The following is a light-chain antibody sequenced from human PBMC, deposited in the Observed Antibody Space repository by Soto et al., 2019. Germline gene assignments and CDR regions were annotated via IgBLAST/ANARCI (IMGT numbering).Light chain of an antibody. Sequence: EIVLTQSPGTLSLSPGERATLSCRASQSVSSSLAWYQQRPGQAPRLLIYDASSRATGIPDRFSGSGSGTDFTLTISRLEPEDFAVYYCQHYGSSRTSGQGTKVEIK. CDR3: QHYGSSRT. CDR2: DAS. V-gene: IGKV3-20*01. CDR1: QSVSSS. J-gene: IGKJ1*01.